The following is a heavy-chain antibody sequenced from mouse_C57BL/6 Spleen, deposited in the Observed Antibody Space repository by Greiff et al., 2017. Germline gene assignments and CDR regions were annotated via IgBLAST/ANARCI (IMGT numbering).Heavy chain of an antibody. D-gene: IGHD2-3*01. CDR1: GYAFSSYW. Sequence: QVQLKQSGAELVKPGASVKISCKASGYAFSSYWMNWVKQRPGKGLEWIGQIYPGDGDTNYNGKFKGKATLTADKSSSTAYMQLSSLTSEDSAVYFCARGDGSYYYAMDDWGQGTSVTVSS. CDR3: ARGDGSYYYAMDD. J-gene: IGHJ4*01. V-gene: IGHV1-80*01. CDR2: IYPGDGDT.